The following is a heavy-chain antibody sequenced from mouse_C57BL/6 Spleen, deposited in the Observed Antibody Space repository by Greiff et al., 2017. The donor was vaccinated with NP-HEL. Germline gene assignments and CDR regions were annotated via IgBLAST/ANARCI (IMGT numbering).Heavy chain of an antibody. CDR1: GFNIKDDY. J-gene: IGHJ2*01. CDR3: TFYEDY. D-gene: IGHD2-3*01. CDR2: IDPENGDT. V-gene: IGHV14-4*01. Sequence: EVQLQQSGAELVRPGASVKLSCTASGFNIKDDYMHWVKQRPEQGLEWIGWIDPENGDTENASKFQGKATITADTSSDTAYLQLSSLTAEDTAVYYCTFYEDYWGQGTTLTVSS.